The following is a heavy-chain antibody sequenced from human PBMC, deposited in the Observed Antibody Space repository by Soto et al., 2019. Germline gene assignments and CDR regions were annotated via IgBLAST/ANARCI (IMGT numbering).Heavy chain of an antibody. J-gene: IGHJ4*02. D-gene: IGHD3-22*01. CDR2: ISYDGSNK. V-gene: IGHV3-30*18. CDR1: GFTFNSYA. CDR3: GKATGRLVIVVVSVDY. Sequence: LRLSCAVSGFTFNSYAMHWVRQAPGKGLEWVSVISYDGSNKYYADSVKGRFTISRDNSKNTVYLQMNSLRPEDTAVYYCGKATGRLVIVVVSVDYRGQGTQVTVSS.